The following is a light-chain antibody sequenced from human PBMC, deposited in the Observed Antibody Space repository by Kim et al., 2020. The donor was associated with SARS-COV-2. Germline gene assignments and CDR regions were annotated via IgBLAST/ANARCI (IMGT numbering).Light chain of an antibody. J-gene: IGKJ1*01. CDR2: GAS. V-gene: IGKV3-15*01. Sequence: TQSPATLSVSPGERATLSCRASQSVSSNLAWYQQKPGQAPRLLIYGASTSATGIPARFSGSGSGTEFTLTISSLQSEDFAVYYCQQYNNWPPWTFGQGTKVDIK. CDR1: QSVSSN. CDR3: QQYNNWPPWT.